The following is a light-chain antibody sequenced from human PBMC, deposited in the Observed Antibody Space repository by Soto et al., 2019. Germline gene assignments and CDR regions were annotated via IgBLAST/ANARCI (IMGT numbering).Light chain of an antibody. CDR3: QQYYSAPLT. CDR1: HSFLYSANNRNY. CDR2: WAS. J-gene: IGKJ4*01. Sequence: EIVLTQSPDSLAVSRGESAPSNCKSGHSFLYSANNRNYLAWYQKGLGQPPKLLFYWASTRESGVPDRFSGSGSGTDFTLTISSLQAEDVAVYFCQQYYSAPLTFGGGTKVDIK. V-gene: IGKV4-1*01.